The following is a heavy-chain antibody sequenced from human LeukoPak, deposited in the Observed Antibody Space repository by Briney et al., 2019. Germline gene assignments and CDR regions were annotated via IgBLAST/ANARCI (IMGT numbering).Heavy chain of an antibody. J-gene: IGHJ4*02. CDR3: AREEGSSGWSFGF. Sequence: ASVKVSCKASGHTFTGYYMHWVRQAPGQGLEWMGWINPNSGGTNYAQKFQGRVTMTRDTSISTAYMELSRLRSDDTAVYYCAREEGSSGWSFGFWGQGTLVTVSS. CDR2: INPNSGGT. V-gene: IGHV1-2*02. CDR1: GHTFTGYY. D-gene: IGHD6-19*01.